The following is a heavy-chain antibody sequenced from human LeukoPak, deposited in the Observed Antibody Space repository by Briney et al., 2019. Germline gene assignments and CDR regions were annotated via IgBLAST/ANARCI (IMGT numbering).Heavy chain of an antibody. D-gene: IGHD6-19*01. CDR3: VKSAVAGPFDY. CDR1: GFTFSSYA. V-gene: IGHV3-64D*06. Sequence: GGSLRLSCSASGFTFSSYAMHWVRQAPGKGLEYVSAISSNGGSTYYADSVKGRFTISRDNSKNTLYLQMSSLRAEDTAVYYCVKSAVAGPFDYWGQGTLVTVSS. J-gene: IGHJ4*02. CDR2: ISSNGGST.